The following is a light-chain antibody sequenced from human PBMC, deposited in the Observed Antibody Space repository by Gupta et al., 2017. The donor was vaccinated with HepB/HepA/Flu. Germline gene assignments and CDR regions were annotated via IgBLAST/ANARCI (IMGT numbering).Light chain of an antibody. J-gene: IGKJ4*01. CDR2: DAS. CDR1: QSVSSN. CDR3: QQYNNCPPVT. V-gene: IGKV3-15*01. Sequence: EIVMTQYPATLSVSPAETVTLSCRASQSVSSNLAWYQQKHSQAPKLLVYDASTRATGIPARFSGSGSGTEFTLTISSLQSEDFAIYYCQQYNNCPPVTFGGGTKVEIK.